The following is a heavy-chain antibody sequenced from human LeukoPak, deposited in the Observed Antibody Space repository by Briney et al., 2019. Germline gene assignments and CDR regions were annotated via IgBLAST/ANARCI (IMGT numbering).Heavy chain of an antibody. CDR1: GGSFSGYY. V-gene: IGHV4-34*01. CDR3: ARGAAAALSSPVWFDP. Sequence: PSETLSLTCAVYGGSFSGYYWSWIRQPPGKGLEWIGEINHSESTNYNPSLKSRVTISVDTSKNQFSLKLSSVTAADTAVYYCARGAAAALSSPVWFDPWGQGTLVTVSS. J-gene: IGHJ5*02. CDR2: INHSEST. D-gene: IGHD6-13*01.